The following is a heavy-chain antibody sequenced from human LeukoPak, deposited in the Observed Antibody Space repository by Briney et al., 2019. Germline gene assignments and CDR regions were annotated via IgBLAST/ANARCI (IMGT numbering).Heavy chain of an antibody. V-gene: IGHV3-30*02. CDR2: IRYDGSNK. Sequence: LPGGSLRLSCAASGFTFNSYGMHWVRQAPGKGLEWVAFIRYDGSNKYYADSVKGRFTISRDNSKNTLYLQMNSLRAEDTAVYYCAKDPDSSGYYYFHNWFDPWGQGTLVTVSS. J-gene: IGHJ5*02. CDR1: GFTFNSYG. CDR3: AKDPDSSGYYYFHNWFDP. D-gene: IGHD3-22*01.